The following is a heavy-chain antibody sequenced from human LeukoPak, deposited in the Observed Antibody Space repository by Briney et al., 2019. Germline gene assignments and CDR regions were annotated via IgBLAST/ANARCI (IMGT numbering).Heavy chain of an antibody. V-gene: IGHV1-18*01. CDR3: ARDGHRTYYYDTSTYRFDY. D-gene: IGHD3-22*01. CDR1: GYTFNSYG. CDR2: ISTYNGHT. J-gene: IGHJ4*02. Sequence: GASVKVSCKASGYTFNSYGISRVRQAPGQGLEWMGWISTYNGHTNYAQKLQGRVTMTTDTSTSTVYMELRSLRSDDTAVYYCARDGHRTYYYDTSTYRFDYWGQGTLVTVSS.